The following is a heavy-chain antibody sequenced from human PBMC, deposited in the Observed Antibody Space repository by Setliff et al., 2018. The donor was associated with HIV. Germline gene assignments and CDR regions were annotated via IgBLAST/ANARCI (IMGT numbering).Heavy chain of an antibody. CDR1: GFTFSNAW. J-gene: IGHJ4*02. V-gene: IGHV3-15*05. Sequence: PGGSLRLSCAASGFTFSNAWMNWVRQAPGKGLEWVGRIKSKTDGGTSDYAAPVKGRFTISRDNSRRTLYLKINNVRVEDTAVYHCAKDSGAINGAWFPLWGQGTLVTVSS. D-gene: IGHD2-8*01. CDR3: AKDSGAINGAWFPL. CDR2: IKSKTDGGTS.